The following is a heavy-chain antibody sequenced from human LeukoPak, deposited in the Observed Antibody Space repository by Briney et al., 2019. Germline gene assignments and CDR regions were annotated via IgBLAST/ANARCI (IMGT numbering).Heavy chain of an antibody. CDR2: IYYSGST. V-gene: IGHV4-61*01. Sequence: SETLSLTCTVSGGSVSSGTYYWSWIRQPPGKGLEWIGYIYYSGSTNYNPSLKSRVTISVDTSKNQFSLKLSSVTAADTAVYYCARHLGSGTGMDVWGQGTTVTVSS. CDR1: GGSVSSGTYY. D-gene: IGHD3-10*01. CDR3: ARHLGSGTGMDV. J-gene: IGHJ6*02.